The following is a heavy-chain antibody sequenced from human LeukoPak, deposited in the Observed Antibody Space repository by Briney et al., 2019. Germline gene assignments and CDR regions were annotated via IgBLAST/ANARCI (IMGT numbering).Heavy chain of an antibody. J-gene: IGHJ4*02. Sequence: GGSLRLSCAASGFTFSNAWMGWVRQAPGKGLEWVGRIKSKTDGGTTDYAAPVKGRFTISRDDSKNTLYLQMNSLKTEDTAVYYCTTSYYDYVWGSYRYQKYYFDYWGQGTLVTVSS. CDR3: TTSYYDYVWGSYRYQKYYFDY. V-gene: IGHV3-15*01. D-gene: IGHD3-16*02. CDR2: IKSKTDGGTT. CDR1: GFTFSNAW.